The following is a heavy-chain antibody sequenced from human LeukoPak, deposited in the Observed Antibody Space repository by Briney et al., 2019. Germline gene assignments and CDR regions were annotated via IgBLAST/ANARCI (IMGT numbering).Heavy chain of an antibody. V-gene: IGHV4-59*01. CDR3: ARVYYGSGSFYFDY. CDR2: IYYSGST. D-gene: IGHD3-10*01. Sequence: SETLSLTCTASGGSISSYYWSWIRQPPGKGLEWIGDIYYSGSTNYNPSLKSRVTISVDTSKIQFSLKLSSVTAADTAVYYCARVYYGSGSFYFDYGGQGTLVTVSS. CDR1: GGSISSYY. J-gene: IGHJ4*02.